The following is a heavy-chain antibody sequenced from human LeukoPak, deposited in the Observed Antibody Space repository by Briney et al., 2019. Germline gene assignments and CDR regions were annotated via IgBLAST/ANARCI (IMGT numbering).Heavy chain of an antibody. J-gene: IGHJ5*02. CDR1: GYSISSGYY. D-gene: IGHD3-10*01. V-gene: IGHV4-61*01. Sequence: SETLSLTCTASGYSISSGYYWGWIRQPPGKGLEWIGYIYYSGSTNYNPSLKSRVTISVDTSKNQFSLKLSSVTAADTAVYYCARVFPSAMVRGVDVGWFDPWGQGTLVTVSS. CDR3: ARVFPSAMVRGVDVGWFDP. CDR2: IYYSGST.